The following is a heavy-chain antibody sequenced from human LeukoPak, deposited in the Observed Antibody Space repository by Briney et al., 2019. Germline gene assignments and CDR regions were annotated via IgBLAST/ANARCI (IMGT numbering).Heavy chain of an antibody. J-gene: IGHJ3*02. Sequence: GESLKISCKGSGYSFTSYWIGWVRQMPGKGLERKGIIYPGDSDTRYSPSFQGQVTISADKSISTAYLQWSSLKASDTARYYCARPREQLVRVDAFDIWGQGTMVTVSS. D-gene: IGHD6-6*01. V-gene: IGHV5-51*01. CDR3: ARPREQLVRVDAFDI. CDR1: GYSFTSYW. CDR2: IYPGDSDT.